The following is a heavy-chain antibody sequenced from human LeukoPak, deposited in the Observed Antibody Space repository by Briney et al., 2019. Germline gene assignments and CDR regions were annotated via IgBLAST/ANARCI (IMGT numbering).Heavy chain of an antibody. V-gene: IGHV3-66*01. Sequence: GGSLRLSCAVSGFTVSSNYMNWVRQAPGKALEWVSLIYSDGSTYYADSVKGRFTISRDNSKNTLYLQMNSLRAEDTAVYYCARDLPGGGGDYWGQGTLVTVSS. CDR1: GFTVSSNY. J-gene: IGHJ4*02. CDR2: IYSDGST. CDR3: ARDLPGGGGDY. D-gene: IGHD1-14*01.